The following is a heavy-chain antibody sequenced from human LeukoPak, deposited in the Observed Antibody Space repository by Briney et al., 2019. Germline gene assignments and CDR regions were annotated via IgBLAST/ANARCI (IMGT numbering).Heavy chain of an antibody. V-gene: IGHV3-53*01. CDR2: IYSGGST. Sequence: GGSLRLSCAASGFTVSSNYMSWVRQAPGKGLEWISFIYSGGSTYYADSVKGRFTISRDNSKNTLYLQMNSLRAEDTAVYYCVRRAASGHLDYWGQGTLVTVSS. D-gene: IGHD2-15*01. J-gene: IGHJ4*02. CDR3: VRRAASGHLDY. CDR1: GFTVSSNY.